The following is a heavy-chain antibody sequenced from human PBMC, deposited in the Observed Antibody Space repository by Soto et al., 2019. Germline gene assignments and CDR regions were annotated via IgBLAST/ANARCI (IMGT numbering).Heavy chain of an antibody. CDR3: AKEHIVATIAPGY. CDR2: ISYDGSNK. Sequence: GGSLRLSCAASGFTFSSYGMHWVRQAPGKGLEWVAVISYDGSNKYYADSVKGRFTISRDNSKNTLYLQMNSLRAEDTAVYYCAKEHIVATIAPGYWGQGTLVTVS. J-gene: IGHJ4*02. V-gene: IGHV3-30*18. CDR1: GFTFSSYG. D-gene: IGHD5-12*01.